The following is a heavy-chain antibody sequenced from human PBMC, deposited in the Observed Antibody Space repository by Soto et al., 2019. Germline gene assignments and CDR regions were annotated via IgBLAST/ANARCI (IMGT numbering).Heavy chain of an antibody. CDR2: INHSGST. CDR3: ARGGRYCSGGSCYFDY. D-gene: IGHD2-15*01. Sequence: SETLSLTCAVYGGSFSVYYWSWIRQPPGKGLEWIGEINHSGSTNYNPSLKSRVTISVDTSKNQFSLKLSSVTAADTAVYYCARGGRYCSGGSCYFDYWGQGTLVTVSS. CDR1: GGSFSVYY. V-gene: IGHV4-34*01. J-gene: IGHJ4*02.